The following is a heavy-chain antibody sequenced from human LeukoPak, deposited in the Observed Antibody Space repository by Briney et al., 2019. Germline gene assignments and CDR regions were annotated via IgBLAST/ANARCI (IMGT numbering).Heavy chain of an antibody. D-gene: IGHD1-26*01. Sequence: GESLQISCKGSGYSFTSYWIGWVRQMPGKGLEWMGIIYPGDSDTRYSPSFQGQVTISADKSISTAYLQWSSLKASDTAMYYCARFEGATNDAFDIWGQGTMVTVSS. CDR1: GYSFTSYW. J-gene: IGHJ3*02. V-gene: IGHV5-51*01. CDR2: IYPGDSDT. CDR3: ARFEGATNDAFDI.